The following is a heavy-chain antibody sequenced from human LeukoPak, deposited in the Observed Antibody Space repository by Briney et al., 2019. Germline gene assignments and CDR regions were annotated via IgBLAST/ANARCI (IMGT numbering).Heavy chain of an antibody. J-gene: IGHJ6*02. D-gene: IGHD3-22*01. CDR1: GFTVSSNY. V-gene: IGHV3-53*04. CDR3: ARAHSSGYYYYYYGMDV. Sequence: GGSLRLSCAASGFTVSSNYMSWVRQAPGKGLEWVSVIYSGGSTYYADSVKGRFTISRHNSKNTLYLQMNSLRAEDTAVYYCARAHSSGYYYYYYGMDVWGQGTTVTVSS. CDR2: IYSGGST.